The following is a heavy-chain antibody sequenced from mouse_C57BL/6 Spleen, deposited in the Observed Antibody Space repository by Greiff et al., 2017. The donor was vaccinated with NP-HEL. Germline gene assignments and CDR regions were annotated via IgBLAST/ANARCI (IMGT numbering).Heavy chain of an antibody. CDR3: ARYYYGNYVDAMDY. CDR2: IYPGSGST. V-gene: IGHV1-55*01. Sequence: VQLQQPGAELVKPGASVKMSCKASGYTFTSYWITWVKQRPGQGLEWIGDIYPGSGSTNYNEKFKSKATLTVDTSSSTAYMQLSSLTSEDSAVYYCARYYYGNYVDAMDYWGQGTSVTVSS. J-gene: IGHJ4*01. D-gene: IGHD2-1*01. CDR1: GYTFTSYW.